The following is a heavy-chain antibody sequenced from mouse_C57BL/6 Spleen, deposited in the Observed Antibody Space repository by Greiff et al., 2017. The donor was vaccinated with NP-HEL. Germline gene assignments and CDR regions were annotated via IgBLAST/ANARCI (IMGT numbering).Heavy chain of an antibody. Sequence: EVQGVESGGGLVKPGGSLKLSCAASGFTFSSYAMSWVRQTPEKRLEWVATISDGGSYTYYPDNVKGRFTISRDNAKNNLYLQMSHLKSEDTAMYYCARDERPFDYWGQGTTLTVSS. CDR2: ISDGGSYT. V-gene: IGHV5-4*01. J-gene: IGHJ2*01. D-gene: IGHD2-12*01. CDR3: ARDERPFDY. CDR1: GFTFSSYA.